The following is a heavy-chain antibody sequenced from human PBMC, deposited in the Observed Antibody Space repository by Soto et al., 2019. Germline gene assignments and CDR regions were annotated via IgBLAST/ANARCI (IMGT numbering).Heavy chain of an antibody. CDR1: GGSFSGYY. CDR2: INHSGST. D-gene: IGHD3-10*01. J-gene: IGHJ6*02. CDR3: ARGTMALDYYYYGMDV. V-gene: IGHV4-34*01. Sequence: QVQLQQWGAGLLKPSETLSLTCAVYGGSFSGYYWSWIRQPPGKGLEWIGEINHSGSTNYNPSLKSRVTISVDTSKNQFSLKLSSVTAADTAVYYCARGTMALDYYYYGMDVWGQGTTVTVSS.